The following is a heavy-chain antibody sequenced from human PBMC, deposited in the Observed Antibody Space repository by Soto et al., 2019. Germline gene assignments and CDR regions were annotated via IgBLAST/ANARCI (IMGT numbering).Heavy chain of an antibody. CDR1: GYTFTSYG. CDR2: ISAYNGNT. CDR3: AREGRGKKAGYNGLDSLGD. D-gene: IGHD2-2*02. Sequence: ASVKVSCKASGYTFTSYGISWVRQAPGQGLEWMGWISAYNGNTNYAQKLQGRVTMTTDTSTSTASMELRSLRSDDTAVYYCAREGRGKKAGYNGLDSLGDWGQGTLVTVSS. J-gene: IGHJ4*02. V-gene: IGHV1-18*04.